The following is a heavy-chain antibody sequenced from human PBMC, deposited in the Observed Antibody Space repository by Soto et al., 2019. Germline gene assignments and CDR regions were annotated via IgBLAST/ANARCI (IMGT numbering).Heavy chain of an antibody. CDR1: GYTFTSYG. J-gene: IGHJ6*02. CDR3: ATKQGRPHLDAKALRFLEWSYYYYGMDV. D-gene: IGHD3-3*01. Sequence: ASVKVSCKASGYTFTSYGISWVRQAPGQGLEWMGWISAYNGNTNYAQKLQGRVTMTTDTSTSTAYMELRSLRSDDTAVYYCATKQGRPHLDAKALRFLEWSYYYYGMDVWGQGTTVTVSS. CDR2: ISAYNGNT. V-gene: IGHV1-18*04.